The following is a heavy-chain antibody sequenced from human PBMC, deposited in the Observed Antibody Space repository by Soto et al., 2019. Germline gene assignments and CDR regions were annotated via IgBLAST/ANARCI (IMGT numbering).Heavy chain of an antibody. J-gene: IGHJ4*02. D-gene: IGHD3-9*01. Sequence: QVQLVQSGAKVKKPGASVKVSCEASGYTFTTYDINWVRQATGQGLEWMGWINPNSGHTDYAQRFQGRVTMTRNTSISTAYMELSSLRSEDTAVYYCTRGSRYFDYWGQGTLVTVSS. CDR2: INPNSGHT. CDR1: GYTFTTYD. V-gene: IGHV1-8*01. CDR3: TRGSRYFDY.